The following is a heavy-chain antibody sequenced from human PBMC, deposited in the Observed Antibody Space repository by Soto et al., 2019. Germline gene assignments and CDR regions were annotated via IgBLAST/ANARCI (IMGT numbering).Heavy chain of an antibody. CDR3: AKDDAGHPDF. J-gene: IGHJ4*02. CDR2: MNHNSGVA. D-gene: IGHD6-13*01. Sequence: ASVKVSCKASGFTFTGYYMHCVRQAPGQGLEWIGWMNHNSGVAKYAKKFHDWVTITRETSITKEYMELSGLKSDEKAVYFCAKDDAGHPDFWGQGTLVTVSS. CDR1: GFTFTGYY. V-gene: IGHV1-2*04.